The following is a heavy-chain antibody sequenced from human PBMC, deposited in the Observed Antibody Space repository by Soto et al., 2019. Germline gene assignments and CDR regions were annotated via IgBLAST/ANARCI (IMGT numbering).Heavy chain of an antibody. CDR1: GFTFRNYA. CDR3: ARGDCSAAGCYIHYYYGMDV. CDR2: IDRSGGTS. J-gene: IGHJ6*02. D-gene: IGHD2-2*02. V-gene: IGHV3-23*01. Sequence: GGSLRPSCAAAGFTFRNYAMSWVRQAPGKGLEWVSAIDRSGGTSYYADSVKGRFTISRDNAKNTLYLQMNSLRADDTAVYYCARGDCSAAGCYIHYYYGMDVWGQGTTGTVSS.